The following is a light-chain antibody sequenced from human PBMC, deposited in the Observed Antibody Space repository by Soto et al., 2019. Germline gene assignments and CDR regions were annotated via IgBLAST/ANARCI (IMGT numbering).Light chain of an antibody. V-gene: IGKV1-39*01. CDR3: QQGFSTPIT. CDR2: TAS. J-gene: IGKJ5*01. CDR1: QNIGNY. Sequence: DIQMTQSPSSLSASVRDRVTITCRASQNIGNYLNWYQQTTGKAPRILISTASSLPSGVPSRFTGSRSGADCTLTISSLQPEDSATYYCQQGFSTPITFGQGTRLEIK.